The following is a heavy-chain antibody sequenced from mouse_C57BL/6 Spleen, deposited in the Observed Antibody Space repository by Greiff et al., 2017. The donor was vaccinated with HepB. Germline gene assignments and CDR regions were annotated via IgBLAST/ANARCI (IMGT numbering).Heavy chain of an antibody. D-gene: IGHD5-1-1*01. CDR3: ARRNTLY. CDR2: IDPSDSYT. CDR1: GYTFTSYW. V-gene: IGHV1-50*01. J-gene: IGHJ2*01. Sequence: VKLQQPGAELVKPGASVKLSCKASGYTFTSYWMQWVKQRPGQGLEWIGEIDPSDSYTNYNQKFKGKATLTVDTSSSTAYMQLSSLTSEDSAVYYCARRNTLYWGQGTTLTVSS.